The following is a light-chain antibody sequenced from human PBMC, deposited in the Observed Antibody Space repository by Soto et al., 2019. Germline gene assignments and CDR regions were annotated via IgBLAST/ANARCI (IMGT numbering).Light chain of an antibody. Sequence: EIVLTQSPGTLSLSPGERVTLSCRASQSVSNKLGWYQHKPGQAPRLLIYDTSTRAAGTPARFTGSGSGTDFTLTISSLQSEDFAVYYCQQYNTWRSISFGQGTRLEIK. CDR3: QQYNTWRSIS. CDR2: DTS. CDR1: QSVSNK. V-gene: IGKV3-15*01. J-gene: IGKJ5*01.